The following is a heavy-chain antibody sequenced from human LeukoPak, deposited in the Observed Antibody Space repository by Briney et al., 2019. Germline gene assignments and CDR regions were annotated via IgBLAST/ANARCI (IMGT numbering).Heavy chain of an antibody. CDR2: ISSSSSYI. CDR1: GFTFSSYS. CDR3: ARTVPAAMLGWFDP. D-gene: IGHD2-2*01. Sequence: GGSLRLSCAASGFTFSSYSMNWVRQAPGKGLEWVSSISSSSSYIYYADSVKGRFTTSRDNAKNSLYLQMNSLRAEDTAVYYCARTVPAAMLGWFDPWGQGTLVTVSS. J-gene: IGHJ5*02. V-gene: IGHV3-21*01.